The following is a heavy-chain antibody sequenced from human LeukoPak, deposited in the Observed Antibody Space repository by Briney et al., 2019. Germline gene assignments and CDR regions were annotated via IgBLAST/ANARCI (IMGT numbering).Heavy chain of an antibody. CDR2: ISAYNGNT. Sequence: ASVKVSCKASGYTFTSYGISWVRQAPGQGLEWMGWISAYNGNTTYAQKLQGRVTMTTDTSTSTAYMELRSLRSDDTAVYYCARDSSSWYQYYFDYWGQGTLVTVSS. CDR1: GYTFTSYG. J-gene: IGHJ4*02. D-gene: IGHD6-13*01. V-gene: IGHV1-18*01. CDR3: ARDSSSWYQYYFDY.